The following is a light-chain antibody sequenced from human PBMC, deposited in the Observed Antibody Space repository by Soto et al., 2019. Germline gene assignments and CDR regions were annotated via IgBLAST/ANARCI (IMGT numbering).Light chain of an antibody. CDR1: SGHSSYA. Sequence: QPVLTQSPSASASLGASVKLTCTQSSGHSSYAIAWHQQQPEKGPRYLMNLNSDGSHSKGDGVPDRFSGSSSGAERYLTISSLQYEDESDYYCQTWGTGIRVFGGGTKLTVL. J-gene: IGLJ3*02. V-gene: IGLV4-69*01. CDR2: LNSDGSH. CDR3: QTWGTGIRV.